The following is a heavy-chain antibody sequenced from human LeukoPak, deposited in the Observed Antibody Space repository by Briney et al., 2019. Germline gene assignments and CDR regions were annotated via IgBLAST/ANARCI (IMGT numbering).Heavy chain of an antibody. CDR3: ARDYFDDFWSGYLRY. CDR1: GFTFSTYS. CDR2: ISSSSNI. J-gene: IGHJ4*02. V-gene: IGHV3-21*01. D-gene: IGHD3-3*01. Sequence: PGGSLRLSCAASGFTFSTYSMNWVRQAPGKGLEWVSSISSSSNIYYAESIKGRFTISRDNAKNSLYLQMNSLSAEDTAVYYCARDYFDDFWSGYLRYWGQGTLVTVSS.